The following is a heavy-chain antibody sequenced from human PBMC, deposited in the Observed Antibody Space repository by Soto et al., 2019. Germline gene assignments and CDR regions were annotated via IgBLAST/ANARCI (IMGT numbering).Heavy chain of an antibody. V-gene: IGHV4-30-4*01. D-gene: IGHD3-16*01. Sequence: PSETLSLTCTVSGGSISSGDYYWSWIRQPPGKGLEWIGYIYYSGSTYYNPSLKSRVTISVDTSKNQFSLKLSSVTAADTAVYYCARVGPYDYVWGSYSNYGMDVWGQGTTDTVSS. CDR3: ARVGPYDYVWGSYSNYGMDV. CDR1: GGSISSGDYY. CDR2: IYYSGST. J-gene: IGHJ6*02.